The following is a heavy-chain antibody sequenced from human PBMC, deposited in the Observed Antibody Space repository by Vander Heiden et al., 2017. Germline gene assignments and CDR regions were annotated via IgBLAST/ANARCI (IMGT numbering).Heavy chain of an antibody. D-gene: IGHD1-7*01. V-gene: IGHV4-59*01. CDR3: AKWNYRDNSFDY. Sequence: EPQESGPGLVKPSETLSLTCTVPGGSIISSYWSWIRQPPGKGLEWIGYISYSGSTNYNPSLKSRITISVDTSKNQFSLKLSSVTAADTAVYYCAKWNYRDNSFDYWGQGTLVTVSS. J-gene: IGHJ4*02. CDR2: ISYSGST. CDR1: GGSIISSY.